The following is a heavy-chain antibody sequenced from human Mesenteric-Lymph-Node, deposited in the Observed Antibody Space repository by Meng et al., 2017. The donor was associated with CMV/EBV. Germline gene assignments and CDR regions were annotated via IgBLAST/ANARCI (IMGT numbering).Heavy chain of an antibody. J-gene: IGHJ4*02. Sequence: GESLKISCAASGFSFSVYAMHWVRQAPGKGLEWVAMVFSDDVSKHYTDSVRGRFTISRDNAKNSLYLQMNSLRAEDTAVYYCARGDYYSNYYFDYWGQGTLVTVSS. CDR2: VFSDDVSK. CDR1: GFSFSVYA. D-gene: IGHD4-11*01. CDR3: ARGDYYSNYYFDY. V-gene: IGHV3-33*01.